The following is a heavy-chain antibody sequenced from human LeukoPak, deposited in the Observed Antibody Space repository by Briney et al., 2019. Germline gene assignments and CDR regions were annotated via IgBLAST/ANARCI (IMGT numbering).Heavy chain of an antibody. CDR2: IFYSGST. CDR1: GGSISSGGYY. D-gene: IGHD3-10*01. J-gene: IGHJ4*02. CDR3: ARVEYYGSGSLDD. Sequence: SQTLSLTCTVSGGSISSGGYYWSWIRQHPGKGLRWIGYIFYSGSTYYTPSLKSRVTISVDTSKNQFSLKLSSVTAADTAVYYCARVEYYGSGSLDDWGQPTLVTVSS. V-gene: IGHV4-31*03.